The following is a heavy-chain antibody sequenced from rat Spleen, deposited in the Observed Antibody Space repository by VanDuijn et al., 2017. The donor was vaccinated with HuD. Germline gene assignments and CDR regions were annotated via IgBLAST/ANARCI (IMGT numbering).Heavy chain of an antibody. V-gene: IGHV2-72*01. CDR1: GFSLTSNT. D-gene: IGHD4-3*01. Sequence: QVQLKESGPGLVQPSQTLSLTCTVSGFSLTSNTIQWVRQPPGKSLVWMGTIWAGGGTNYNSAVKFRLSISRDTSKSQVLLKMNSLQPEDTGTYYCARHLREASGVMDAWGQGASVTVSS. J-gene: IGHJ4*01. CDR3: ARHLREASGVMDA. CDR2: IWAGGGT.